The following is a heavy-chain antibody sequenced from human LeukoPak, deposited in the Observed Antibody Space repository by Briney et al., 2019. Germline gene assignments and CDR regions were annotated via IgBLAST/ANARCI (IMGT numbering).Heavy chain of an antibody. CDR1: DDSFSSHY. CDR3: ARDLVTVTKGFDI. J-gene: IGHJ3*02. D-gene: IGHD4-17*01. Sequence: PSETLSLTCAVSDDSFSSHYWTWIRQPPGKGLEWVGYISYIGTNNINPSLKSRVTLSIDTSKNQFSLKLSSVTAADTAVYYCARDLVTVTKGFDIWGQGTMVSVSS. CDR2: ISYIGTN. V-gene: IGHV4-59*11.